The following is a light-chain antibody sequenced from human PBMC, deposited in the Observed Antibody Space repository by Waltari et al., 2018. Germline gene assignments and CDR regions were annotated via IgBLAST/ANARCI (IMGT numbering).Light chain of an antibody. J-gene: IGKJ4*01. CDR3: QQYYSYPLT. CDR2: WAS. CDR1: QSVLYSSNNKNY. V-gene: IGKV4-1*01. Sequence: DIVMTQSPDSLAVSLGERATINCKSSQSVLYSSNNKNYLAWYQQKPGQPPKLLIYWASTRESGVPDRFSGSGSGTDFTLTISSLQAEDFATYYCQQYYSYPLTFGGGTKVEIK.